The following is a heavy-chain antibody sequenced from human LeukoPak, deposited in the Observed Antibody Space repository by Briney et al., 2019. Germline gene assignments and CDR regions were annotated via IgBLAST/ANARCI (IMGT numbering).Heavy chain of an antibody. CDR1: GFTFSSYS. CDR3: ARDRGGSYIFDY. J-gene: IGHJ4*02. CDR2: ISSSSSYI. V-gene: IGHV3-21*01. D-gene: IGHD1-26*01. Sequence: GGSLRLSCAASGFTFSSYSMNWVRQAPGKELEWVSSISSSSSYIYYADSVKGRFTISRDNAKNSLYLQMNSLRAEDTAVYYCARDRGGSYIFDYWGQGTLVTVSS.